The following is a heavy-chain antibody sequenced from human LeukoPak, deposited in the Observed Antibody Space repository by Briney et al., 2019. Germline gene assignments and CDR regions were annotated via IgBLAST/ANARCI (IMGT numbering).Heavy chain of an antibody. CDR1: GFTFSSNY. CDR3: SRETYYYGSSGYGSAFDI. Sequence: PGGSLRLSCAASGFTFSSNYMSWVRQAPGKGLEWVSVIYSGGSTYYSDSVKGRFTISRDNSKNTLYLQMNSLRAEDTAVYYCSRETYYYGSSGYGSAFDIWGQGTMVTVSS. CDR2: IYSGGST. V-gene: IGHV3-53*01. D-gene: IGHD3-22*01. J-gene: IGHJ3*02.